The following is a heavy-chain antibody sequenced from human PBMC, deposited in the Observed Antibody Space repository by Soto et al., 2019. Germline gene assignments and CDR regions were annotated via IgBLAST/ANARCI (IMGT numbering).Heavy chain of an antibody. V-gene: IGHV3-23*01. D-gene: IGHD1-1*01. Sequence: GGSLRLSCAASGFTFSSYGMHWVRQAPGKGLEWVLVICGSGGSTYYADSVKGRFTISSDNSKNTLYLQMNSLRAEDTAVYYCAKEMTGTHAFDIWGQGTMVTVSS. CDR2: ICGSGGST. CDR1: GFTFSSYG. J-gene: IGHJ3*02. CDR3: AKEMTGTHAFDI.